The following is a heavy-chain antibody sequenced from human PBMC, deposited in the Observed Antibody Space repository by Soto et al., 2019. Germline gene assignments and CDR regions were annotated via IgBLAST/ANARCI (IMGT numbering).Heavy chain of an antibody. CDR3: AREKEERITMVRGAPYYYYGMDV. D-gene: IGHD3-10*01. CDR2: VSSTGST. J-gene: IGHJ6*02. V-gene: IGHV4-4*08. Sequence: SETLSLTCTVSGASITHYYWNWIRQSPGKGLKWIMSVSSTGSTVYNPSLTSRVTVSLDTSKNQFSLKLSSVTAADTAVYYCAREKEERITMVRGAPYYYYGMDVWGQGTTVT. CDR1: GASITHYY.